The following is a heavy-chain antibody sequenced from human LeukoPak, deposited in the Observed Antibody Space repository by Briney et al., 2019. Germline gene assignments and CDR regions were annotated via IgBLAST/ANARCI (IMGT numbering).Heavy chain of an antibody. Sequence: GGCLRLSCAASGFTFSSYAMTWVRQAPGKGLEWVTAISVSGDSTYYADSVKGRFTTSRGNSKNTLYLQMNSLRAEDTAVYYCAKDQGYYGSGSYKEYLQHWGQGTLVTVSS. CDR1: GFTFSSYA. CDR3: AKDQGYYGSGSYKEYLQH. D-gene: IGHD3-10*01. J-gene: IGHJ1*01. V-gene: IGHV3-23*01. CDR2: ISVSGDST.